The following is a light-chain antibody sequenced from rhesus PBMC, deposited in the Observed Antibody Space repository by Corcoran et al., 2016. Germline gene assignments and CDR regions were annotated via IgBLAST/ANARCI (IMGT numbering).Light chain of an antibody. CDR1: SSDVGSYTY. V-gene: IGLV2-32*02. CDR2: EVN. CDR3: KSYTARTAYI. J-gene: IGLJ1*01. Sequence: QAALTQPRSVSGSPGQSVAISCTGTSSDVGSYTYVSWYQQYPGTAPKLIIYEVNKRPSGVSDRFSGPKSGNTASLTISGLQAEDEADYYCKSYTARTAYIFGVGTRITVL.